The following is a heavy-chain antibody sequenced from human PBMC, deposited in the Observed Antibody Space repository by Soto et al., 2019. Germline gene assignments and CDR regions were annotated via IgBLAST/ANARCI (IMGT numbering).Heavy chain of an antibody. CDR1: GYTFTSYG. CDR2: ISAYNGNT. V-gene: IGHV1-18*01. CDR3: ARDLAAAGPHNWFDP. D-gene: IGHD6-13*01. Sequence: ASVKVSCKASGYTFTSYGISWVRQAPGQGLEWMGWISAYNGNTNYAQKLQGRVTMTTDTSTSTAYMELRSLRSDDTAVYYCARDLAAAGPHNWFDPWGQGTLVTVSS. J-gene: IGHJ5*02.